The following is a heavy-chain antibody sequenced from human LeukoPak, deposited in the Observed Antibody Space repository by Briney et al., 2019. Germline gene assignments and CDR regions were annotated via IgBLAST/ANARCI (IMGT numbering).Heavy chain of an antibody. J-gene: IGHJ4*02. CDR3: AKDRSSGWYNSFDY. D-gene: IGHD6-19*01. V-gene: IGHV3-33*06. CDR2: IWYDGSNK. Sequence: PGGSLRLSCAASGFTFSSYGMHWVRQAPGKGLEWVAVIWYDGSNKYYADSVKGRFTISRDNSKNTLYLQMNSLRAEDTAVYYCAKDRSSGWYNSFDYWGQGTLVTVSS. CDR1: GFTFSSYG.